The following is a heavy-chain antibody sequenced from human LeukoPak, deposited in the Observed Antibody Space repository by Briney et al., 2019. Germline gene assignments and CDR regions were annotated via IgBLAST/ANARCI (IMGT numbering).Heavy chain of an antibody. CDR3: ARLLATTSWFVY. Sequence: ASVKVSCKASGYTFSDYYLHWVRLAPGQGLEWMGRISPNSGGTDYAQKFQGKVTMTRDASISTVYMDLNRLRSDDTAIYYCARLLATTSWFVYWGQGTLVIVSS. V-gene: IGHV1-2*06. CDR1: GYTFSDYY. D-gene: IGHD2-2*01. J-gene: IGHJ4*02. CDR2: ISPNSGGT.